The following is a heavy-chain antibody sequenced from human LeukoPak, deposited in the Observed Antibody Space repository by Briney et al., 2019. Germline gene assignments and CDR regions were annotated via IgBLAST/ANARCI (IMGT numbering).Heavy chain of an antibody. CDR3: AKYGPQDSGSSHFDY. CDR2: ISTSSSYT. CDR1: GFTFSSYT. Sequence: GGSLRLSCAVSGFTFSSYTMNWVRQAPGKGLEWVSTISTSSSYTYYADSVKGRFTTSRDNSKNTLFLQMNSLRAEDTAIYYCAKYGPQDSGSSHFDYWGQGALVTVSS. D-gene: IGHD1-26*01. V-gene: IGHV3-21*04. J-gene: IGHJ4*02.